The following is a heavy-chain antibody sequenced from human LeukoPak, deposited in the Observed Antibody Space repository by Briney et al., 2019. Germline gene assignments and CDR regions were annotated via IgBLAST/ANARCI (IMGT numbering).Heavy chain of an antibody. V-gene: IGHV1-46*01. J-gene: IGHJ5*02. D-gene: IGHD3-16*01. CDR2: INPSGGST. CDR1: GYTFTSYY. Sequence: ASVKVSCKASGYTFTSYYMHWARQAPGQGLEWMGIINPSGGSTSYAQKFQGRVTMTRDMSTSTVYMELSSLRSEDTAVYYCAREDDRTFEFDPWGQGTLVTVSS. CDR3: AREDDRTFEFDP.